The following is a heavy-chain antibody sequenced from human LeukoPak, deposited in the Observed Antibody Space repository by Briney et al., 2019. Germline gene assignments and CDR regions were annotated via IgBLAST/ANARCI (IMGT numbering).Heavy chain of an antibody. Sequence: GASVKVSCKASGYTFTSYGISWVRQAPGQGLEWMGWISAYNGNTNYAQKLQGRVTMTTDTSTSTAYMELSSLRSEDTAVYYCARSLMGDYYYMDVWGKGTTVTVSS. CDR3: ARSLMGDYYYMDV. V-gene: IGHV1-18*01. CDR2: ISAYNGNT. D-gene: IGHD5-24*01. J-gene: IGHJ6*03. CDR1: GYTFTSYG.